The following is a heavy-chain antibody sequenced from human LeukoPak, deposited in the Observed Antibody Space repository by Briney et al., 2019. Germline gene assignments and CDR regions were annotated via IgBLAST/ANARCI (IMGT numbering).Heavy chain of an antibody. J-gene: IGHJ6*02. CDR2: INSDGSST. CDR3: ARDYYYYGMDV. Sequence: GGSLRLSCAASGFTFSSSWMHWVRQAPGKGLVWVSRINSDGSSTSCADSVKGRFTISRDNAKNTLYLQMNSLRVEDTAVYYCARDYYYYGMDVWGQGTTVTVSS. V-gene: IGHV3-74*01. CDR1: GFTFSSSW.